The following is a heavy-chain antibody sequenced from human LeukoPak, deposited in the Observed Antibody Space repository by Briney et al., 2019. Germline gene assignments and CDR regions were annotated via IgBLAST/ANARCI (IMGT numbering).Heavy chain of an antibody. V-gene: IGHV4-34*01. CDR1: GGSFSGYY. J-gene: IGHJ4*02. D-gene: IGHD2-21*02. CDR3: ARVGDHLSFDY. Sequence: PSETLSLTCAVYGGSFSGYYWSWIRQPPGKGLEWIGEINHSGSTNYDPSLKSRVTISVDTSKNQFSLKLRSVTAADTAVYYCARVGDHLSFDYWGQGTLSPSPQ. CDR2: INHSGST.